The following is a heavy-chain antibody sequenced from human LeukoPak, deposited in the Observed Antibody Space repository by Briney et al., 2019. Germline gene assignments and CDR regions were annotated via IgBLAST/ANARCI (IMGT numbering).Heavy chain of an antibody. J-gene: IGHJ4*02. CDR2: ISGSGGST. V-gene: IGHV3-23*01. D-gene: IGHD3-22*01. CDR3: AKSGVVAPIDY. CDR1: GFTFSNYA. Sequence: GGSLRLSCAASGFTFSNYAMSWVRQAPGKGLDWVSGISGSGGSTYYADSVKGRFTISRDNSKNTLYLQMNSLRAEDTAVYYCAKSGVVAPIDYWGQGTLVTVSS.